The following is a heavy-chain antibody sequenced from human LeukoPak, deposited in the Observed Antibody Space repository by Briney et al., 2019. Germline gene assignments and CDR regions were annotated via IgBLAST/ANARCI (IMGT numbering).Heavy chain of an antibody. J-gene: IGHJ6*03. CDR1: GFTYDDYG. CDR3: ARGGYSGYDYNTKGYYYYYYMDV. D-gene: IGHD5-12*01. V-gene: IGHV3-20*04. Sequence: PGGSLRLSCAASGFTYDDYGLSWVRHAPAKGLEWVSGINWNGGSTGYADSVKGRFTISRDNAKNSLNLHMKRLRAEDTALYYCARGGYSGYDYNTKGYYYYYYMDVWGKGTTVTVSS. CDR2: INWNGGST.